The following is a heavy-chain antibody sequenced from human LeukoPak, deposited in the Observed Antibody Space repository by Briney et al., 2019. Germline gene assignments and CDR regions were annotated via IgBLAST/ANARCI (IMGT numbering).Heavy chain of an antibody. J-gene: IGHJ4*02. D-gene: IGHD1-1*01. CDR1: GYSISSGYY. CDR3: ARDPDGNAPDY. V-gene: IGHV4-38-2*02. CDR2: INHSGST. Sequence: ETLSLTCTVSGYSISSGYYWSWICQPPGKGLEWIGEINHSGSTDYNPSLKSRVTISLDTSKNQFSLKLISVTAADTALYYCARDPDGNAPDYWGQGTLVTVSS.